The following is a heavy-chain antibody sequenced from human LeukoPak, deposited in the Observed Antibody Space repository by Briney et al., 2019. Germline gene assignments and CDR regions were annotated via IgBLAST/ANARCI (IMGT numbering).Heavy chain of an antibody. CDR2: ISYDGNNK. CDR3: ARDSGWSFDY. Sequence: GGSLRLSCAASGFTFSHHAMHWVRRSPGKGLEWAAVISYDGNNKYYANSVKGRFTISRDNPKNTLYLQMNSLRAEDTAVYYCARDSGWSFDYWGQGTLVTVSS. V-gene: IGHV3-30*03. D-gene: IGHD6-19*01. J-gene: IGHJ4*02. CDR1: GFTFSHHA.